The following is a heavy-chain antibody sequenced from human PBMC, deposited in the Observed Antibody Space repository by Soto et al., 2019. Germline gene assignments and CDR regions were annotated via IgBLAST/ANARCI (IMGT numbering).Heavy chain of an antibody. CDR1: GFTFTDYW. D-gene: IGHD6-13*01. J-gene: IGHJ4*02. V-gene: IGHV3-7*03. Sequence: GGSLRLSCAASGFTFTDYWMSWVRQAPGKGLEWVANLNQDGSEKNCVDSVKGRFTISRDNAKNSVYLQLNSLRAEDTAVYYCAKVSSIAAAGPFDYWGQGTLVTVSS. CDR3: AKVSSIAAAGPFDY. CDR2: LNQDGSEK.